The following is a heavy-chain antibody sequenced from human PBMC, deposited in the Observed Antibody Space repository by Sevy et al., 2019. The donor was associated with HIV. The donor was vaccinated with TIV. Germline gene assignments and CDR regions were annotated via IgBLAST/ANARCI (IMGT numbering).Heavy chain of an antibody. CDR3: ARRPDFGVVIPTGVMDV. CDR2: IRGSGGST. J-gene: IGHJ6*02. V-gene: IGHV3-23*01. Sequence: GGSQRLSCAASGFTFSSYAMSWVRQAPGKGLQWVSVIRGSGGSTYYADSVKGRFTIFRDNSKNTMYLQMNSLRAEDTAVYYCARRPDFGVVIPTGVMDVWGQGTTVTVSS. D-gene: IGHD3-3*01. CDR1: GFTFSSYA.